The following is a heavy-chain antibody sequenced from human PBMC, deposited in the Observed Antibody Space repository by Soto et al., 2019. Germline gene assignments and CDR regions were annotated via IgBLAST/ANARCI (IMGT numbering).Heavy chain of an antibody. V-gene: IGHV1-46*01. CDR2: INPSGGRT. D-gene: IGHD3-10*01. CDR3: ARSITMVRGGYYGMDV. CDR1: GNSFTTYY. J-gene: IGHJ6*02. Sequence: ASVKVSCKASGNSFTTYYMHWVRQAPGQGLEWMGIINPSGGRTTYAQKSQGRVTMTRDTSTSTAYMELSSLRSEDTAVYYCARSITMVRGGYYGMDVWGQGTTVTVSS.